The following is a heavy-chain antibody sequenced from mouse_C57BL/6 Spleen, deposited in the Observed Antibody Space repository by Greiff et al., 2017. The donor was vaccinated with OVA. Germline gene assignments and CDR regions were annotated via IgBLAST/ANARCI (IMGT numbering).Heavy chain of an antibody. V-gene: IGHV5-4*01. CDR2: ISDGGSYT. D-gene: IGHD2-12*01. J-gene: IGHJ4*01. CDR3: ARSYYSDPSDY. Sequence: EVLLVESGGGLVKPGASLKLSCAASGYTFTSYGMPWVRQTPGKRLEWVGTISDGGSYTYYPDNVKGRFTISRDNAKNNLYLQMSHLKSEDTAMYYCARSYYSDPSDYWGQGTSVTVSS. CDR1: GYTFTSYG.